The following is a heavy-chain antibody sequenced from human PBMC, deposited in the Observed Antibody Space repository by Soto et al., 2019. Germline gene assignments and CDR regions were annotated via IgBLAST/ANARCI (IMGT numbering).Heavy chain of an antibody. D-gene: IGHD3-10*01. V-gene: IGHV4-59*01. CDR1: GGFIISYW. CDR3: ARGDPLLWFGEKVYYGMDV. Sequence: SETLSLTCTVSGGFIISYWWSWIRQPPGKGLECIGYIYYSGSTNYNPSLKSRVTISVDTSKNQFSLKLSSVTAADTAVYYCARGDPLLWFGEKVYYGMDVWGQGTTVTVS. CDR2: IYYSGST. J-gene: IGHJ6*02.